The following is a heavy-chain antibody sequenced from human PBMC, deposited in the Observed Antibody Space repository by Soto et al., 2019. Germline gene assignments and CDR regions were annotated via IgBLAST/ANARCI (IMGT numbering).Heavy chain of an antibody. V-gene: IGHV1-69*13. CDR1: GGTFSSYA. J-gene: IGHJ4*02. Sequence: GASVKVSCKASGGTFSSYAISWVRQAPGQGLEWMGGIIPIFGTANYAQKFQGRVTITADESTSTAYMELSSLRSEDTAVYYCARGQAYSGYDYPGYWGQGTLVTVSS. CDR2: IIPIFGTA. D-gene: IGHD5-12*01. CDR3: ARGQAYSGYDYPGY.